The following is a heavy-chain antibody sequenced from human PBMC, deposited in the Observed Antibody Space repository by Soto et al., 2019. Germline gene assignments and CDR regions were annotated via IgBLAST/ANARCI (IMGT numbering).Heavy chain of an antibody. Sequence: GPQRLSRAASGLNCGRYGMSWIRQAKGTGLEWVSTISGSGISTYYADSVTGRLTIARDTSKKTLFLQMNSLRAEDTAVYYCAKVVFFGRGEDQPHFGSSGSDVWLQGTTDPGSS. V-gene: IGHV3-23*01. J-gene: IGHJ6*02. D-gene: IGHD3-3*01. CDR3: AKVVFFGRGEDQPHFGSSGSDV. CDR2: ISGSGIST. CDR1: GLNCGRYG.